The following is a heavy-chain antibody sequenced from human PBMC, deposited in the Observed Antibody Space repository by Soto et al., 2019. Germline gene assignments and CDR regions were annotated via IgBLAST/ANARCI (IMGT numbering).Heavy chain of an antibody. D-gene: IGHD6-13*01. CDR3: AKSSLSSSSRIDY. CDR1: GFTFSSYA. Sequence: GGSLRLSCAASGFTFSSYAMTWVRLAPGKGLEWVSAISAGGSSTHYADSVKGRFAISRDNSKNTLYLQMNNLRAEDTAIYYCAKSSLSSSSRIDYWGQGTLVTVSS. J-gene: IGHJ4*02. CDR2: ISAGGSST. V-gene: IGHV3-23*01.